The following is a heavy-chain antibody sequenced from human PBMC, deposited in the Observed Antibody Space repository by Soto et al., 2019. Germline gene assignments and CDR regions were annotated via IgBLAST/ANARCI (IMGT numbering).Heavy chain of an antibody. CDR1: AITSSRSS. CDR2: ISSSSSTI. Sequence: SRRRSCAASAITSSRSSMNGVRQAPGKGLEWVSYISSSSSTIYYADSVKGRFTISRDNAKNSLYLQMNSLRDEDTAVSYRAREDSSSSGMDVWGQGTTVTVCS. J-gene: IGHJ6*02. D-gene: IGHD6-6*01. V-gene: IGHV3-48*02. CDR3: AREDSSSSGMDV.